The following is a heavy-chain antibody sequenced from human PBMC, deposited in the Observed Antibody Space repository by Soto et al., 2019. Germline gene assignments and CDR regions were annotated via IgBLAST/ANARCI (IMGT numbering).Heavy chain of an antibody. V-gene: IGHV1-8*01. CDR1: GYTFTSYD. J-gene: IGHJ6*02. Sequence: QVQLVQSGAEVKKPGASVKVSCKASGYTFTSYDINWVRQATGQGLEWMGWMNPNSGNTGYAQKSQGRVTMTRNTSISTAYMELSSLRSEDTAVYYCARGDIVVVVAATGGMDVWGQGTTVTVSS. CDR3: ARGDIVVVVAATGGMDV. CDR2: MNPNSGNT. D-gene: IGHD2-15*01.